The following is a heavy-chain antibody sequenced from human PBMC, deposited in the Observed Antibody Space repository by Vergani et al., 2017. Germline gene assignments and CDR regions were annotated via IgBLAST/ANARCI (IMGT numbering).Heavy chain of an antibody. Sequence: QVQLQESGPGLVKPSQTLSLTCTVSGGSISSGDYYWSWIRQPPGKGLEWIGYIYYSGSTYYNPSLKSRVTISVDKSKNQFSLKLSSVTAADTAVYYCARGXGKLTIFGVNYYYGMDVWGQGTTVTVSS. CDR2: IYYSGST. D-gene: IGHD3-3*01. CDR1: GGSISSGDYY. V-gene: IGHV4-30-4*01. J-gene: IGHJ6*02. CDR3: ARGXGKLTIFGVNYYYGMDV.